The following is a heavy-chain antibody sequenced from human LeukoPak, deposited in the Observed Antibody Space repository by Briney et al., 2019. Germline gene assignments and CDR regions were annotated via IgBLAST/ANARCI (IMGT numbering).Heavy chain of an antibody. D-gene: IGHD2-15*01. CDR2: ISYDGTEK. J-gene: IGHJ4*02. CDR3: AKQLGYCSDGSCYFPY. Sequence: GGSLRLSCAASGLIFSGYAMHWVRQAPGKGLEWVAVISYDGTEKHYGDSVKGRFTISRDNSKSTLCLQMNSLRAEDTAVYYCAKQLGYCSDGSCYFPYWGQGTLVTVSS. V-gene: IGHV3-30-3*02. CDR1: GLIFSGYA.